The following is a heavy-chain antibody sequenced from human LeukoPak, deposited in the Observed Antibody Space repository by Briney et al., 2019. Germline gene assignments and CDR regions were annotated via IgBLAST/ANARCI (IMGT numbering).Heavy chain of an antibody. CDR3: ASLPDYDFWSGYDLTGYYFDY. V-gene: IGHV4-39*01. D-gene: IGHD3-3*01. Sequence: PSETLSLTCTVSGGSISSSSYYWGWIRQPPGKGLEWIGSIYYSGSTYYNPSLKSRVTISVDTSKNQFSLKLSSVTAADTAVYYCASLPDYDFWSGYDLTGYYFDYWGQGTLVTVSS. CDR2: IYYSGST. J-gene: IGHJ4*02. CDR1: GGSISSSSYY.